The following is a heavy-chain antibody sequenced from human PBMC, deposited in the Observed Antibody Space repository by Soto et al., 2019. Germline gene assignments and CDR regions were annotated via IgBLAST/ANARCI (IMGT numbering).Heavy chain of an antibody. CDR2: IYYSGST. Sequence: QVQLQESGPGLVKPSQTLSLTCTVSGGSISSGGYYWSWIRQHPGKGLEWIGYIYYSGSTYYNPARKSRITISVDTSKNQFSLKLSSVTAADTAVDYCARGRDFGVGATGEGVWYFDLWGRGTLVTVSS. CDR1: GGSISSGGYY. D-gene: IGHD3-3*01. J-gene: IGHJ2*01. V-gene: IGHV4-31*03. CDR3: ARGRDFGVGATGEGVWYFDL.